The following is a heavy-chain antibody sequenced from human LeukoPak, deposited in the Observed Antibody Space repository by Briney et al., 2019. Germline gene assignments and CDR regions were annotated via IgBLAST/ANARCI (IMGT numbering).Heavy chain of an antibody. CDR2: IYHSGST. CDR1: GHSISSGYH. CDR3: AREVTSGQLINFFDH. D-gene: IGHD1-1*01. J-gene: IGHJ4*02. Sequence: SETLSLTCTVSGHSISSGYHWGWIRQPPGKGLEWIGDIYHSGSTYYNPSLKSRVTMSVDTSKNQFSLRLTSVTAADRAVYYCAREVTSGQLINFFDHWGQGTLVTVSS. V-gene: IGHV4-38-2*02.